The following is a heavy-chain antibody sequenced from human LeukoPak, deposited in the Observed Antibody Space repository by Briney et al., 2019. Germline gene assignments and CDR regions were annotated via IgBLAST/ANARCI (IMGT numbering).Heavy chain of an antibody. V-gene: IGHV1-46*01. D-gene: IGHD5-24*01. Sequence: GASVKVSCKASGYTFTSYYMHWVRQAPGQGLEWMGIINPSGGSTSYAQKFQGRVTMTRDMSTSTVYMELSSLRSEDTAVYYCAREGEDGYNSQATPHKKTLGYWGQGTLVTVSS. CDR3: AREGEDGYNSQATPHKKTLGY. CDR1: GYTFTSYY. J-gene: IGHJ4*02. CDR2: INPSGGST.